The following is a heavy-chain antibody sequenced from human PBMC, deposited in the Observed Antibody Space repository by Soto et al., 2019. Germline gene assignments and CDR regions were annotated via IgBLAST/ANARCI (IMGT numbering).Heavy chain of an antibody. Sequence: GGSLRLSCAASGFTFSSYGMHWVRQAPGKGLEWVAVIWYDGSNKYYADSVKGRFTIPRDNSKNTLYLQMNSLRAEDTAVYYCASRSSWYYTDYWGQGTLVTVSS. CDR2: IWYDGSNK. J-gene: IGHJ4*02. V-gene: IGHV3-33*01. D-gene: IGHD6-13*01. CDR3: ASRSSWYYTDY. CDR1: GFTFSSYG.